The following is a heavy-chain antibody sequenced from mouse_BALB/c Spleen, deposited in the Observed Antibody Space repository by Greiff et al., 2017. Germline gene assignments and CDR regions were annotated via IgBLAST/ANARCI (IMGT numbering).Heavy chain of an antibody. V-gene: IGHV2-9*02. CDR2: IWAGGST. CDR3: AREEIRGGFAY. D-gene: IGHD2-4*01. CDR1: GFSLTSYG. Sequence: VKLVESGPGLVAPSQSLSITCTVSGFSLTSYGVHWVRQPPGKGLEWLGVIWAGGSTNYNSALMSRLSISKDNSKSQVFLKMNSLQTDDTAMYYCAREEIRGGFAYWGQGTLVTVSA. J-gene: IGHJ3*01.